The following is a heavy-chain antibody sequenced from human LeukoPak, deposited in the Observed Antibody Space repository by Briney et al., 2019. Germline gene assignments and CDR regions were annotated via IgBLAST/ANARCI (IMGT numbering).Heavy chain of an antibody. CDR1: GFTFSSYD. CDR2: ISWNGGSI. J-gene: IGHJ4*02. V-gene: IGHV3-9*01. CDR3: AKAPLIGS. Sequence: GGSLRLSCAASGFTFSSYDMQWVRQAQGKGLEGVSGISWNGGSIVYADSVKGRFTISRDNAKNSLYLQMNSLRAADTALYYCAKAPLIGSWGQGTLVTVSS.